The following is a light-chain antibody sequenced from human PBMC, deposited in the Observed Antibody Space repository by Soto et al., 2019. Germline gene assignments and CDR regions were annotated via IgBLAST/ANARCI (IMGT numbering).Light chain of an antibody. J-gene: IGKJ2*01. CDR1: QSVGRY. V-gene: IGKV3-11*02. CDR2: DSS. Sequence: EMVLTQSPATLSLSPGDRATLSCRASQSVGRYLAWYQQRPGQAPRLLIYDSSNRVTGIPARFSGNGSGRDFTLTISSLEPEDFAVYYCQQYGRTFGQGTKLEIK. CDR3: QQYGRT.